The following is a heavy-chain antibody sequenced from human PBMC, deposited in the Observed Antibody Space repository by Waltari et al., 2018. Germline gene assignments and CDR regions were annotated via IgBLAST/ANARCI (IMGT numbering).Heavy chain of an antibody. Sequence: EVQLVESGGGLVNPGGSLTLSCAASEFTSANHYMNWVRQAPGKVLEWVGLIRNRARSFTTDYAASVEGRFAISRDDSKNSLYLQMNSLKTEDTAVYYCVRDKQGGYFDYWGQGTLVTVSS. CDR3: VRDKQGGYFDY. J-gene: IGHJ4*02. CDR2: IRNRARSFTT. V-gene: IGHV3-72*01. D-gene: IGHD3-16*01. CDR1: EFTSANHY.